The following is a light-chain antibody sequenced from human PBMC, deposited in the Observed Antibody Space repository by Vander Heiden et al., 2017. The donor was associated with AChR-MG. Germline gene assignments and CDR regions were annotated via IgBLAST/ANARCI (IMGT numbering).Light chain of an antibody. Sequence: DIVMTQSPDSLAVSLGERATINCKSSQSVLYSSNNKNYLAWYQQKPGQPPKLLIYWASTRESGVPDRFSGSGSGTDFTLTISSLQAEDVAVYYCQHYYSTPHFGAGTKVEIK. J-gene: IGKJ4*01. V-gene: IGKV4-1*01. CDR2: WAS. CDR3: QHYYSTPH. CDR1: QSVLYSSNNKNY.